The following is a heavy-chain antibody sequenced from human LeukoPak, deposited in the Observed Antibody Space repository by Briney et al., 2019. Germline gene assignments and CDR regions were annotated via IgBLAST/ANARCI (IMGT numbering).Heavy chain of an antibody. Sequence: GWSLRLSCAASGFTFSNYAMHWVRQAPGKGLEWVAAISHDGNNKYYADSVKGRFTISRDNSKNPLYLLMNSLRADDTAVYCWARGESITVATPRFDPRGHGTLVTVSS. V-gene: IGHV3-30-3*01. CDR3: ARGESITVATPRFDP. J-gene: IGHJ5*02. CDR1: GFTFSNYA. CDR2: ISHDGNNK. D-gene: IGHD5-12*01.